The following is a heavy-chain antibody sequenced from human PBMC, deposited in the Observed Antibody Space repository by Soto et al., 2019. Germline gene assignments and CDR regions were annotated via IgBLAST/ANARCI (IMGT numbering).Heavy chain of an antibody. Sequence: GSGPTLVNPTQTLTLTCTFSGFSLSTSGVGVGWIRQPPGKALEWLALIYWDDDKRYSPSLKSRLTITKDTSKNQVVLTMTNMDPVDTATYYCAHSLRGEWELLTLFDYWGQGTLVTVSS. CDR1: GFSLSTSGVG. V-gene: IGHV2-5*02. D-gene: IGHD1-26*01. J-gene: IGHJ4*02. CDR2: IYWDDDK. CDR3: AHSLRGEWELLTLFDY.